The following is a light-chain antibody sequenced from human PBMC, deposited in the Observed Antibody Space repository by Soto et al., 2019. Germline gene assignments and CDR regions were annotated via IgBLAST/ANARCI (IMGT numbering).Light chain of an antibody. J-gene: IGLJ1*01. CDR3: CSYTSSRTQV. CDR1: SSDVGRYNF. Sequence: QSVLTQPASVSGSPGQSITISCTGTSSDVGRYNFVSWYQQHPGIAPKLMISEVCNRPSGVSNRFSGSKSGNTASLTISGLQVEDEADYYCCSYTSSRTQVFGRGTKLTVL. CDR2: EVC. V-gene: IGLV2-14*01.